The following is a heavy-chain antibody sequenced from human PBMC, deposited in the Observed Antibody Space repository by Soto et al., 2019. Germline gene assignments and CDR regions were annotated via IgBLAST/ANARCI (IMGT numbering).Heavy chain of an antibody. CDR2: IYYSGST. CDR3: ARLTYYYGSGSYGAFDY. CDR1: GGSISSYY. V-gene: IGHV4-59*01. J-gene: IGHJ4*02. Sequence: PSETLSLTCTVSGGSISSYYWSWIRQPPGKGLEWIGYIYYSGSTNYNPSLKSRVTISVDTSKNQFSLKLSSVTAADTAVYYCARLTYYYGSGSYGAFDYWGQGTLVTVSS. D-gene: IGHD3-10*01.